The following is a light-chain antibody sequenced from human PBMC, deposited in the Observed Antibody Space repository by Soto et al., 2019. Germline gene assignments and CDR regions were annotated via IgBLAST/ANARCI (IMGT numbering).Light chain of an antibody. V-gene: IGKV3-15*01. CDR3: QQYNNWPRMYT. J-gene: IGKJ2*01. CDR2: RAF. CDR1: LSVSSD. Sequence: EIVMTQSPATLSLSPGERATLSCRASLSVSSDLAWYRQKPGQAPRLLIYRAFTRATGIPARFSGSGFGTDFTLTISSLQSEDFAVYYCQQYNNWPRMYTFGQGTKLEIK.